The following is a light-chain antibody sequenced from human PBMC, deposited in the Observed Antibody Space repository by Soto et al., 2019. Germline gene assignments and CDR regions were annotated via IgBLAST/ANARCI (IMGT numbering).Light chain of an antibody. V-gene: IGKV1-39*01. CDR2: AAS. Sequence: DIPMTQSPSSLSASVGDRVTITCRASQSITSYLNWYQQKPGKAPQLLIYAASSLQSGVTSRFSGSGSGTDFTLTISSLQPEDFATYFCQKSYATPWTFGQGTKVEVK. CDR3: QKSYATPWT. CDR1: QSITSY. J-gene: IGKJ1*01.